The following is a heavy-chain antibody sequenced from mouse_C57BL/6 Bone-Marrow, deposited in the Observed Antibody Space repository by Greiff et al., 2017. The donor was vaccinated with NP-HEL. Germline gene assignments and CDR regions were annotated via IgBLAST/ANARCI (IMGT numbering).Heavy chain of an antibody. CDR2: INPSNGGT. V-gene: IGHV1-53*01. CDR1: GYTFTSYW. J-gene: IGHJ2*01. CDR3: ARGTVVASFDY. Sequence: QVQLQQSGTELVKPGASVKLSCKASGYTFTSYWMHWVKQTPGQGLEWIGNINPSNGGTNYNEKFKSKATLTVDKSSSTAYMQLSSLTSEDSAVSYCARGTVVASFDYWGQGTTLTVSS. D-gene: IGHD1-1*01.